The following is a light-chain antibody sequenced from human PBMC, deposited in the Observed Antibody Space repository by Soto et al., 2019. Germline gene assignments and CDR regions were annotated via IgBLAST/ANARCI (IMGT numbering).Light chain of an antibody. V-gene: IGLV1-44*01. Sequence: QSALTQAPSASETPGQRVTISCSGGSSNIGRNTVNWYQQLPGTAPKLLIYSNNRRPSGVPDRFSGSKSGTSASLAISGLQSEDGADYYCAAWDDSLTDYVFGTGTKVTVL. J-gene: IGLJ1*01. CDR1: SSNIGRNT. CDR2: SNN. CDR3: AAWDDSLTDYV.